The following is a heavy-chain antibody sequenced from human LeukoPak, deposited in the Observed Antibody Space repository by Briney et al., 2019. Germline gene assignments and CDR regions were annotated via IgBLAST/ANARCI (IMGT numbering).Heavy chain of an antibody. J-gene: IGHJ4*02. V-gene: IGHV4-39*07. CDR1: GGSISSSSYY. CDR3: ARSDGSGSYYIDY. CDR2: IYYSGST. Sequence: SETLSLTCTVSGGSISSSSYYWGWIRQPPGKGLEWIGSIYYSGSTYYNPSLKSRVTISVDTSKNQFSLKLSSVTAADTAVYYCARSDGSGSYYIDYWGQGTLVTVSS. D-gene: IGHD3-10*01.